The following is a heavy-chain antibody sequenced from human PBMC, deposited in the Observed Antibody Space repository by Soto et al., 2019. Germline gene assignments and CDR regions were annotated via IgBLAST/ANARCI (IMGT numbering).Heavy chain of an antibody. CDR2: INPYNANT. CDR3: ARDRVAGIWGDAFDI. CDR1: GYTFTNHG. J-gene: IGHJ3*02. V-gene: IGHV1-18*04. D-gene: IGHD3-16*01. Sequence: GASVKVSCKTTGYTFTNHGINWVRQAPGQGLEWMGWINPYNANTNYAQKLQGRVTMTTDTSTTTAYMDLRSLTSDDTAVYYCARDRVAGIWGDAFDIGGQGTVVTVSS.